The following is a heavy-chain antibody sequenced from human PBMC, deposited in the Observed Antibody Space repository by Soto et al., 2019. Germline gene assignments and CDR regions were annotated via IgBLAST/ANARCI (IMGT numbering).Heavy chain of an antibody. D-gene: IGHD4-17*01. V-gene: IGHV2-70*01. J-gene: IGHJ6*02. CDR2: IDWDDDK. Sequence: GSGPTLGNPTQTLTLTCTFCGFSLSTSGMCVSWIRQPPGKALEWLALIDWDDDKYYSTSLKTRLTISKDTSKNQVVLTMTNMDPVDTATYYCARTPRLLGPRYYYYGMDVWGQGTTVTVSS. CDR3: ARTPRLLGPRYYYYGMDV. CDR1: GFSLSTSGMC.